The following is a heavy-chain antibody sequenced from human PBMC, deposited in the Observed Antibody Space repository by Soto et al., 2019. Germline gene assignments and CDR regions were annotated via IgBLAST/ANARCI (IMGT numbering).Heavy chain of an antibody. V-gene: IGHV4-34*01. Sequence: SETLSLTCAVYGGSFSGYYWSWIRQPPGKGLEWIGEINHSGSTNYNPSLKSRVTISVDTSKNQFSLKLSSVTAADTAVYYCARTYDSSGYYYGAPCWFDPWGQGTLVTVPS. CDR1: GGSFSGYY. D-gene: IGHD3-22*01. J-gene: IGHJ5*02. CDR3: ARTYDSSGYYYGAPCWFDP. CDR2: INHSGST.